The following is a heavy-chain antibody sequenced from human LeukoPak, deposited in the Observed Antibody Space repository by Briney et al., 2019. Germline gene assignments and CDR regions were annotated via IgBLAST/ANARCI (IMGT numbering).Heavy chain of an antibody. D-gene: IGHD3-16*02. V-gene: IGHV3-30-3*01. CDR2: ISYDGSNK. CDR1: GFTFSSYA. Sequence: GGSLRLSCAASGFTFSSYAMHWVRQAPGKGLEWVAVISYDGSNKYYADSVKGRFTISRDNSKNTLYLQMNSLRAEDTAVYYCARVDYDYVWGSYRLDYWGQGTLVTVSS. J-gene: IGHJ4*02. CDR3: ARVDYDYVWGSYRLDY.